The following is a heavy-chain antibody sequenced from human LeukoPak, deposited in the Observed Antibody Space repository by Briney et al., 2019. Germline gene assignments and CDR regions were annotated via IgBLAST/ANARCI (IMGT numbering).Heavy chain of an antibody. D-gene: IGHD4-17*01. CDR2: ISHSGST. CDR1: GASFNDYY. J-gene: IGHJ4*02. V-gene: IGHV4-34*01. CDR3: ARQYGNFDY. Sequence: SETLSLTCAVSGASFNDYYWTWIRQPPGKGPEWIGEISHSGSTNYNPSLKSRVTISVDTSKNQFSLRLSSVTAADTAVYYCARQYGNFDYWGQGTLVTVSS.